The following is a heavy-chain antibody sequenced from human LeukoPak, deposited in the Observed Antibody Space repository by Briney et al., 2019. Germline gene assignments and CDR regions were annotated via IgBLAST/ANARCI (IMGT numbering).Heavy chain of an antibody. D-gene: IGHD6-19*01. J-gene: IGHJ4*02. V-gene: IGHV1-2*04. CDR3: TRVPSSGWYRVYFDY. CDR1: GYIFTGYY. CDR2: INPNSGGT. Sequence: ASVKVSCKASGYIFTGYYMHWVRQAPGQGLEWMGWINPNSGGTNYAQKFQGWVTMTRDTSISTAYMELSRLRSDDTAVYYCTRVPSSGWYRVYFDYWGQGTLVTVSS.